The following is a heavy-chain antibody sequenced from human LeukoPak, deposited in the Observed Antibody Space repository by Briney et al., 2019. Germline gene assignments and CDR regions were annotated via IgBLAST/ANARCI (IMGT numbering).Heavy chain of an antibody. D-gene: IGHD4-17*01. Sequence: PGESLKISCKGSGYSFTSYWIGWVRQMPGKGLEWMGIIYPGDSDTRYSPSFQGQVTISADKSISTAYLQWSSLKASDTAMYYCAGYGVLEHDYGDYGPANNWYFDLWGRGTLVTVSS. CDR1: GYSFTSYW. V-gene: IGHV5-51*01. CDR2: IYPGDSDT. CDR3: AGYGVLEHDYGDYGPANNWYFDL. J-gene: IGHJ2*01.